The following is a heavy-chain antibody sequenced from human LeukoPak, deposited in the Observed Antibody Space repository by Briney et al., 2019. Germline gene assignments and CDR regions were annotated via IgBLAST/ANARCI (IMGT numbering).Heavy chain of an antibody. Sequence: HPGGSLRLSCAASGFTFSGYSMNWVRQAPGKGLEWVSYTSSSSSTIYYADSVKGRFTISRDNAKNSLHLQINSLRVEDTAVYYCAREGYQLVLDHYCYYMDVWGKGTTVTVSS. V-gene: IGHV3-48*01. D-gene: IGHD2-2*01. CDR1: GFTFSGYS. J-gene: IGHJ6*03. CDR2: TSSSSSTI. CDR3: AREGYQLVLDHYCYYMDV.